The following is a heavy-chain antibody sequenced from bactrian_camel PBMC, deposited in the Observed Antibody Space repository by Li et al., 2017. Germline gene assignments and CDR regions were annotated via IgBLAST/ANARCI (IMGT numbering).Heavy chain of an antibody. Sequence: HVQLVESGGASVQTGGSLRLSCTASGDNDKMMYMGWSRQAPGNECELVSSINSDGSTYYADSVKGRFAASKDSGKNTLYLQMASLQPEDTAMYYCAAVPAPALSLGGYCPRTYEYDYLGQETQVTVS. D-gene: IGHD2*01. J-gene: IGHJ4*01. CDR2: INSDGST. CDR1: GDNDKMMY. CDR3: AAVPAPALSLGGYCPRTYEYDY. V-gene: IGHV3S53*01.